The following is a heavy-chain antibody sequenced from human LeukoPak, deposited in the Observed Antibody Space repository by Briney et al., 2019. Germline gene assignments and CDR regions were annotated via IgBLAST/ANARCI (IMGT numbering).Heavy chain of an antibody. CDR3: ATSDSGWYDY. CDR2: ISSSSTTI. V-gene: IGHV3-48*04. D-gene: IGHD6-19*01. Sequence: GGSLRLSCAASGFTFSSYNMNWVRQAPGKGLEWVSYISSSSTTIYYADSVKGRFTISRDNAKNSLYLKMNSLRAEDTAVYYCATSDSGWYDYWGQGTLVTVSS. J-gene: IGHJ4*02. CDR1: GFTFSSYN.